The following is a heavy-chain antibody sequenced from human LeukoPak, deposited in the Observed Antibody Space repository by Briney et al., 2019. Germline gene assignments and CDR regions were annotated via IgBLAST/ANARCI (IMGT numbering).Heavy chain of an antibody. CDR3: AKRGVVIRVILVGFHKEAYYFDS. D-gene: IGHD3-22*01. Sequence: GGSLRLSCAASGFIFSNYYMGWVRQAPGKGLEWVANIQEDGSATYYVDSVKGRFTISRDNAKNSLDLQMNSLRAEDTAVYFCAKRGVVIRVILVGFHKEAYYFDSWGQGALVTVSS. V-gene: IGHV3-7*01. J-gene: IGHJ4*02. CDR2: IQEDGSAT. CDR1: GFIFSNYY.